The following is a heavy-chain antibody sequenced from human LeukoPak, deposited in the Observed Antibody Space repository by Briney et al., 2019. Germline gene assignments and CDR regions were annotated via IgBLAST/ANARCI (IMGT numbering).Heavy chain of an antibody. CDR2: INPNSGGT. CDR1: GYTFTGYY. CDR3: ARGGSSIAARPNY. D-gene: IGHD6-6*01. V-gene: IGHV1-2*02. J-gene: IGHJ4*02. Sequence: ASVKVSCRASGYTFTGYYMHWVRQAPGQGLEWMGWINPNSGGTNYAQKFQGRVTMTRDTSISTAYMELSRLRSDDTAVYYCARGGSSIAARPNYWGQGTLVTVSS.